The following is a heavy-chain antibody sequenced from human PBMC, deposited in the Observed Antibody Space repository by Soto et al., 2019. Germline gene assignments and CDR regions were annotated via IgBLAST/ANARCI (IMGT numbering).Heavy chain of an antibody. J-gene: IGHJ5*02. CDR2: IFYTGTT. Sequence: SETLSLTCTVSGVSISSHYWSWIRQPPGKGLEWIGYIFYTGTTNYNPSLKSRVTISVDTSKTQFSLKLSSVTAADTAVYYCARGYGGYSGSWGQGTQVTVS. CDR1: GVSISSHY. D-gene: IGHD3-22*01. CDR3: ARGYGGYSGS. V-gene: IGHV4-59*11.